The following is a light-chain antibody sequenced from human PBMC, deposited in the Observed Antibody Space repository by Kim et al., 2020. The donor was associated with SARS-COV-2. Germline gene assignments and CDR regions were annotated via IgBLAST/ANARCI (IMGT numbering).Light chain of an antibody. CDR3: QTWGTGIWV. Sequence: QLVLTQSPSASASLGASVKLTCTLSGGHSTNAIAWHQQQPEKGPRYLMKLNSDGSHSKGDGIPDRFSGSTSGAERYLTISSIQSEDEADYYCQTWGTGIWVFGGGTKLTVL. J-gene: IGLJ3*02. CDR2: LNSDGSH. CDR1: GGHSTNA. V-gene: IGLV4-69*01.